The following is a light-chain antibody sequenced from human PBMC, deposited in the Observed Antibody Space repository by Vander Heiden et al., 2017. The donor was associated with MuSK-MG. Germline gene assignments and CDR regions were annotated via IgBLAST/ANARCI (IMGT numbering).Light chain of an antibody. Sequence: EIVLTQSPATLSLSPGERATLSCRASQSVSSSLAWYQQKPGQAPRLLVYDASNRATGIPARFSGSGSGTDFTLTISSLEPEDFAVYYWQQRSNLLTFGGGTKVEIK. CDR3: QQRSNLLT. J-gene: IGKJ4*01. CDR1: QSVSSS. V-gene: IGKV3-11*01. CDR2: DAS.